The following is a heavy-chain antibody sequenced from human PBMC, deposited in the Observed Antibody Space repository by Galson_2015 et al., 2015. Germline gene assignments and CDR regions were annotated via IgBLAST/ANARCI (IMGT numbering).Heavy chain of an antibody. CDR3: AKRMAGAGGYFQY. J-gene: IGHJ1*01. CDR1: GFTFSTSA. Sequence: SLRLSCAASGFTFSTSAMTWVRQAPGKGLEWVSSIASDGDSTYYADTVKGRFTIFRDNSRNTLYLQMDSLRPEDTALYYCAKRMAGAGGYFQYWGQATLVTDSS. V-gene: IGHV3-23*01. D-gene: IGHD6-19*01. CDR2: IASDGDST.